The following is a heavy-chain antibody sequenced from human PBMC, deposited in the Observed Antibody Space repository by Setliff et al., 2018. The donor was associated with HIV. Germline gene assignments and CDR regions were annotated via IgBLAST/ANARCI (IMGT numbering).Heavy chain of an antibody. J-gene: IGHJ1*01. V-gene: IGHV3-7*03. CDR3: AQAQTSVSGSYYQYLQH. CDR2: INQDGSEK. CDR1: GFTFTSYW. Sequence: GGSLRLSCAASGFTFTSYWMIWVRQAPGKGLEWVANINQDGSEKNYVDSVKGRFTISRDNSKNTLYLRMNSLRAEDTAVYYCAQAQTSVSGSYYQYLQHWGQGTLVTVSS. D-gene: IGHD3-10*01.